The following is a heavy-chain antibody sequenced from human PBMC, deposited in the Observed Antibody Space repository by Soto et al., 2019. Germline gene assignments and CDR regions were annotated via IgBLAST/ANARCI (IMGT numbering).Heavy chain of an antibody. V-gene: IGHV3-23*01. CDR3: ANGRGGSGSLTPRVDF. Sequence: EVQLLESGGGLVQPGGSLRLSCAASGFTFNNYAMTWVRQAPGKGLEWVSAISGGGDTTSYADSVKGRFTVSRDGSKNTLYLQMSSLRDVDTALYYCANGRGGSGSLTPRVDFWGQGTLVTVSS. CDR2: ISGGGDTT. CDR1: GFTFNNYA. J-gene: IGHJ4*02. D-gene: IGHD3-10*01.